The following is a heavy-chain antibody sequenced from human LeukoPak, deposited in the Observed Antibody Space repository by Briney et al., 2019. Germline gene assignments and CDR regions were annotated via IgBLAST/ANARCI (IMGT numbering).Heavy chain of an antibody. D-gene: IGHD2-15*01. J-gene: IGHJ6*02. CDR1: GYTFTGYY. Sequence: ASVKVSCKASGYTFTGYYMHWVRQAPGQGLEWMGWINPNSGGTNYAQKFQGRVTMTRDTSISTAYMELSRLRSDDTAVYYCAKDHYYYYGMDVWGQGTTATVSS. CDR2: INPNSGGT. CDR3: AKDHYYYYGMDV. V-gene: IGHV1-2*02.